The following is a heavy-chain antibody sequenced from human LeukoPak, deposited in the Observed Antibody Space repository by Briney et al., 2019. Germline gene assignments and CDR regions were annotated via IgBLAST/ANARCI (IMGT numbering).Heavy chain of an antibody. CDR1: GFSFISYG. CDR2: ISDDGRRK. J-gene: IGHJ4*02. D-gene: IGHD3-9*01. V-gene: IGHV3-30*18. Sequence: GGSLRLSCAASGFSFISYGMHWVRQAPGKGLEWVGVISDDGRRKDYADSVKGRFTISRDNSKNTLYLQMNSLRAEDTAVYYCAKEMEAMTGFDYWGQGTLVTVSS. CDR3: AKEMEAMTGFDY.